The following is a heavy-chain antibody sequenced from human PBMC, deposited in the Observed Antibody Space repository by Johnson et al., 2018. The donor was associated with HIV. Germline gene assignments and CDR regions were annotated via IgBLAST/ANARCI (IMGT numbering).Heavy chain of an antibody. D-gene: IGHD6-13*01. CDR3: AKVVTASSSWQDDAFDI. CDR1: GFTFSSYA. CDR2: ISYDGSNK. V-gene: IGHV3-30-3*01. J-gene: IGHJ3*02. Sequence: QVQLVESGGGVVQPGRSLRLSCAASGFTFSSYAMHWVRQAPGKGLEWVAVISYDGSNKYYADSVKGRFTLSRDNSKNTLYLEMNSLRVEDTAVYDCAKVVTASSSWQDDAFDIWGQGTMVTVSS.